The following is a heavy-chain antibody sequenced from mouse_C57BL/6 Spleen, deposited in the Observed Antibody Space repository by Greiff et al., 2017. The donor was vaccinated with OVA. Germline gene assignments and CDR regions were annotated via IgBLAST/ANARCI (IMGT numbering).Heavy chain of an antibody. Sequence: VQLVESGAELVKPGASVKMSCTASGYTFTTYPIEWMKQNPGQSLEWIGNFHPYNDDTKYNEKFKGKATLTVEKSSSTVYLELSRLTSDDSAVYYCAREIYDYDGYWYFDVWGTGTTVTVSS. D-gene: IGHD2-4*01. V-gene: IGHV1-47*01. CDR2: FHPYNDDT. CDR1: GYTFTTYP. CDR3: AREIYDYDGYWYFDV. J-gene: IGHJ1*03.